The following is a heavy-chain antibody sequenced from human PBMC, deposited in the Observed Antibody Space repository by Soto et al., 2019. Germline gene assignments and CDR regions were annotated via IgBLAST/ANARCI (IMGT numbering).Heavy chain of an antibody. CDR2: ISYDGRSK. CDR1: GFIFNIYG. CDR3: AKDTFAYCSGGSCLYYYGMDV. Sequence: QAQLVESGGGAVQPGRSLRLSCAAPGFIFNIYGMHWVRQAPGKGLEWVAVISYDGRSKYYADSVKGRFTVSRDNSNDTVYLQLKSLRAEDTAVYYCAKDTFAYCSGGSCLYYYGMDVWGQGTTVTVSS. V-gene: IGHV3-30*18. D-gene: IGHD2-15*01. J-gene: IGHJ6*02.